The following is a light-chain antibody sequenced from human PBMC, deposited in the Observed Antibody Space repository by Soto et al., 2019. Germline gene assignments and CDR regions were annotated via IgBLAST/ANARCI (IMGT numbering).Light chain of an antibody. Sequence: DIQMTQSTSSLSASVGDRVTITCRASQSIGKYLSWFQQTPGNAPKLLIYAASGLQSGVPSRFSGSGSGTDFTLTINSLQREDFATYYCQQTYNPLLTFGGGTKV. CDR2: AAS. V-gene: IGKV1-39*01. CDR1: QSIGKY. J-gene: IGKJ4*01. CDR3: QQTYNPLLT.